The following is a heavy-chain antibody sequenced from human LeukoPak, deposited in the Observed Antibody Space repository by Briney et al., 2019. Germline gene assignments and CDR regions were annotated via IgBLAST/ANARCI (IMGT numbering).Heavy chain of an antibody. CDR3: ARLKPSGWPYYFDY. J-gene: IGHJ4*02. V-gene: IGHV4-59*08. CDR1: GGSISSYY. CDR2: IYYSGST. Sequence: PSETLSLTCTVSGGSISSYYWSWIRQPPGKGLEWIGYIYYSGSTNYNPSLKSRVTISVDTSKNQFSLKLSSVTAADTAVYYCARLKPSGWPYYFDYWGQGTLVTVSS. D-gene: IGHD6-19*01.